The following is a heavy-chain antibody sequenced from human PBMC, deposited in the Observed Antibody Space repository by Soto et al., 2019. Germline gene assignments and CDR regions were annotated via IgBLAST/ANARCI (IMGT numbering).Heavy chain of an antibody. J-gene: IGHJ4*02. CDR3: ARVEMASIK. CDR2: IYYTGST. V-gene: IGHV4-31*03. CDR1: GASIRSGGYY. Sequence: SETLSLTCSVSGASIRSGGYYWSWLRQSPGKGLEWIGHIYYTGSTFYSPSLKSRLTISLDTSKNQFSLDLRSVTAADTAMYYCARVEMASIKWGRGTLVTVSS.